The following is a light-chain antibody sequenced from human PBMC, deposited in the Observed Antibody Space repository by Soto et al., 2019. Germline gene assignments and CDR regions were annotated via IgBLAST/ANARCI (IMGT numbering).Light chain of an antibody. CDR3: QQYNNWPRT. Sequence: EIVMTQSPVTLSVSPGERATLSCRASQSVSSNLAWYQQKPGQAPRLLIYGASTGATGFPARFSGSGSGTEFTLTISSLQSEDFAVYYCQQYNNWPRTFGQGTKVEIK. CDR1: QSVSSN. CDR2: GAS. V-gene: IGKV3-15*01. J-gene: IGKJ1*01.